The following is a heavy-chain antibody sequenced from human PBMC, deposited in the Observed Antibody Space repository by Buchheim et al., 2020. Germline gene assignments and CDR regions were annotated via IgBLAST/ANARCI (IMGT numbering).Heavy chain of an antibody. J-gene: IGHJ5*02. Sequence: QVQLVQSGVEVKKPGASVKVSCKASGYTFSSYAIHWVRQAPGQRLEWMGWINAGNGNTNYSQKFQGRVIITRDTSATTTYMELSSLTSEDTAAYYCARDTIYGVVLRGWLDPWGQGTL. CDR3: ARDTIYGVVLRGWLDP. D-gene: IGHD3-3*01. CDR2: INAGNGNT. CDR1: GYTFSSYA. V-gene: IGHV1-3*01.